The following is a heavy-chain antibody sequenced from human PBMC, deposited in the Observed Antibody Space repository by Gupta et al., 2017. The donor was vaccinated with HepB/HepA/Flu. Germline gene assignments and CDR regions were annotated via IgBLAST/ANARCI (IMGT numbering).Heavy chain of an antibody. Sequence: QVQLQESGPGLVKPSETLSLTCTVSGGSISSYYWSWIRQPPGKGLEWIGYIYYSGSTNYNPSLKSRVTISVDTSKNQFSLKLSSVTAADTAVYYCAREYYDFWSGPHYYYYYMDVWGKGTTVTVSS. CDR3: AREYYDFWSGPHYYYYYMDV. V-gene: IGHV4-59*01. D-gene: IGHD3-3*01. J-gene: IGHJ6*03. CDR2: IYYSGST. CDR1: GGSISSYY.